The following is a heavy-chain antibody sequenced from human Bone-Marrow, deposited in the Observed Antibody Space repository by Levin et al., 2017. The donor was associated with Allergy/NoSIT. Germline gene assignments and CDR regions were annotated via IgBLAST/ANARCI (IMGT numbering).Heavy chain of an antibody. CDR3: ARDPIIASRPIFDY. CDR1: GFTFSSYS. Sequence: QTGGSLRLSCAASGFTFSSYSMNWVRQAPGKGLEWLSYINGDSSTIYYADSVNGRFTISRDNAKNSLYLQMNNLRAEDTAVYYCARDPIIASRPIFDYCGQGTLVTVSS. CDR2: INGDSSTI. J-gene: IGHJ4*02. V-gene: IGHV3-48*01. D-gene: IGHD6-6*01.